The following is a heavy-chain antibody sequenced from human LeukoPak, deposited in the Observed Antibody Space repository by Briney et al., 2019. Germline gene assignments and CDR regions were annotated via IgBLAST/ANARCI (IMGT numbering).Heavy chain of an antibody. CDR3: ATYSSSWHDY. CDR2: MNPNSGNT. Sequence: VSVNVSCKPSGYTFPSYYINWVRQATGQGLEWMGWMNPNSGNTGYAQKFQGRITMTRNTYINTAYMELSSLTSEDTAVYYCATYSSSWHDYWGQGTLVTVSS. V-gene: IGHV1-8*01. CDR1: GYTFPSYY. J-gene: IGHJ4*02. D-gene: IGHD6-13*01.